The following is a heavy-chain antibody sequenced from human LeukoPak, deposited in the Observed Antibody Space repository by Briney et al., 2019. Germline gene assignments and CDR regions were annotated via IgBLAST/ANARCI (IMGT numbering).Heavy chain of an antibody. J-gene: IGHJ4*02. D-gene: IGHD5-12*01. Sequence: SETLPLTRTVSGGSISSGDYYWSWIRQPPGKGLEWIGYIYYSGSTYYNPSLKSRVTISVDTSKNQFSLKLSSVTAADTAVYYCARAGVDIVATMSYYFDYWGQGTLVTVSS. CDR3: ARAGVDIVATMSYYFDY. CDR1: GGSISSGDYY. V-gene: IGHV4-30-4*01. CDR2: IYYSGST.